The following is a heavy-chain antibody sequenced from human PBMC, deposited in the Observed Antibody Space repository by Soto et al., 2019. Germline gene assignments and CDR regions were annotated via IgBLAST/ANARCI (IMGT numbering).Heavy chain of an antibody. CDR2: IYYSGTT. D-gene: IGHD6-19*01. V-gene: IGHV4-31*03. J-gene: IGHJ4*02. CDR1: GGSISSGGYY. Sequence: PSETLSLTCTVSGGSISSGGYYWSWIRQHPGKGLEWIGYIYYSGTTYYNPSLKSRVTISVDTSKNHFSLKLTSVTAADTAVYYCARGNGNSAWKIDYWGQGTLVTVSS. CDR3: ARGNGNSAWKIDY.